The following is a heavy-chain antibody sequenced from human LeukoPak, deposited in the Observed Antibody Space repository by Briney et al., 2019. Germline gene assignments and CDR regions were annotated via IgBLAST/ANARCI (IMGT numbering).Heavy chain of an antibody. Sequence: GGSLRLSCAASGFTFSSYAMSWVRQAPGKGLEWVSAISGSGGSTYYADSVKGRFTISRDNSKNTLYLQMNSLKTEDTAVYYCTTDRSGYYYDSSGYYYLTNDYWGQGTLVTVSS. CDR3: TTDRSGYYYDSSGYYYLTNDY. V-gene: IGHV3-23*01. CDR2: ISGSGGST. J-gene: IGHJ4*02. D-gene: IGHD3-22*01. CDR1: GFTFSSYA.